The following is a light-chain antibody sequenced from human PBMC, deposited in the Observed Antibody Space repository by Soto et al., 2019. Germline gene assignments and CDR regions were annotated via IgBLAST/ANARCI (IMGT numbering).Light chain of an antibody. CDR2: AAS. Sequence: DIQMTQSPSSLSASVGDRVTITCRASQSISSYLNWYQQKPGKAPQLLIYAASSLQSGVPSRFSGSGSGTDVTLTISSMQPEDFATYYCQQSYSTPRTLGQGTKVEIK. CDR1: QSISSY. CDR3: QQSYSTPRT. V-gene: IGKV1-39*01. J-gene: IGKJ1*01.